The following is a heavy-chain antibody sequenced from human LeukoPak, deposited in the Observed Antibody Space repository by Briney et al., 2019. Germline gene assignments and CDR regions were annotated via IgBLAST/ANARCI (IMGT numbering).Heavy chain of an antibody. CDR2: INYSGST. V-gene: IGHV4-59*01. CDR3: ARDPLSTNDFDI. Sequence: SGTLSLTCTVSGGSITNSYWNWIRQSPGKALEWIGYINYSGSTNYNPSLKSRVTISVDTSKNQFSLKLSSVTAADTAVYFCARDPLSTNDFDIWGQGTMVTVSS. CDR1: GGSITNSY. D-gene: IGHD1-1*01. J-gene: IGHJ3*02.